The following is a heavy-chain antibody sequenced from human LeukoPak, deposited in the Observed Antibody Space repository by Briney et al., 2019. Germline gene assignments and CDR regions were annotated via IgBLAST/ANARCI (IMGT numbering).Heavy chain of an antibody. CDR1: GFTFDDYA. D-gene: IGHD1-26*01. Sequence: PGGSLRLSCAASGFTFDDYAMHWVRQAPGKGLEWVSLISGDGGSTYYADSVKGRFTISRDNSKHSLYLQMNSLRTEDTALYYCAKVLSPSGDLWYFDLWGRGTLVTVSS. CDR2: ISGDGGST. CDR3: AKVLSPSGDLWYFDL. J-gene: IGHJ2*01. V-gene: IGHV3-43*02.